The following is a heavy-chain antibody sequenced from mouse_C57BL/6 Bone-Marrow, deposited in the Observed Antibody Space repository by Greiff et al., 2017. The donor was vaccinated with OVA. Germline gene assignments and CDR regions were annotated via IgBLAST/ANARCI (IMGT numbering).Heavy chain of an antibody. CDR1: GYTFTSYW. CDR3: ARWNYGSSYPSFDY. D-gene: IGHD1-1*01. J-gene: IGHJ2*01. CDR2: IHPNSGST. Sequence: VQLQQSGAELVKPGASVKLSCKASGYTFTSYWMHWVKQRPGQGLEWIGMIHPNSGSTNYNEKFKSKATLTVDKSSSTAYMQLSSLTSEDSAVYYCARWNYGSSYPSFDYWGQGTTLTVSS. V-gene: IGHV1-64*01.